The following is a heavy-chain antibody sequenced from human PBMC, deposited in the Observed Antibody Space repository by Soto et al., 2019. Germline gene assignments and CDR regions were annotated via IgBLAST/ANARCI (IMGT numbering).Heavy chain of an antibody. CDR3: LKRPHIAAPGSGDVSDP. CDR2: ISGTGGST. D-gene: IGHD6-13*01. J-gene: IGHJ5*02. Sequence: WGLLRLPCGVVEGTFRDYGRSRVLQAPGKGLEWVCAISGTGGSTYYADSVKGRFTISRDNSKNTLYLQMNSLRAEDTAIYYCLKRPHIAAPGSGDVSDPWGQGTLVTVSS. CDR1: EGTFRDYG. V-gene: IGHV3-23*01.